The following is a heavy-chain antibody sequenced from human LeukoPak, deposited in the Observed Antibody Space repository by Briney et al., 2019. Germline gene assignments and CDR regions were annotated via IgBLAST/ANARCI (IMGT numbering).Heavy chain of an antibody. Sequence: SETLSLTCTVSGGSVSSGSYYWSWIRQPPGKGLEWIGYIYHSESTKYNPSLKSRVSISADTSKNQFSLRLTSVTAADTAIYYCVTGSGWLPDYWGQGTLVTVSS. J-gene: IGHJ4*02. CDR1: GGSVSSGSYY. CDR2: IYHSEST. V-gene: IGHV4-61*01. D-gene: IGHD6-19*01. CDR3: VTGSGWLPDY.